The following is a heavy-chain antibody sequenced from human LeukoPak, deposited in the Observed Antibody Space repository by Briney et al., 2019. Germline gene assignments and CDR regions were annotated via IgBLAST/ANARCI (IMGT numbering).Heavy chain of an antibody. CDR3: AREAMVRGVITFFDY. Sequence: GSLRLSCAASGFTFSSYAMHWVRQAPGKGLEWVAVISYDGSNEYYADSVKGRFTISRDNSKNTLYLQMNSLRAEDTAVYYCAREAMVRGVITFFDYWGQGTLVTVSS. CDR2: ISYDGSNE. V-gene: IGHV3-30*04. J-gene: IGHJ4*02. D-gene: IGHD3-10*01. CDR1: GFTFSSYA.